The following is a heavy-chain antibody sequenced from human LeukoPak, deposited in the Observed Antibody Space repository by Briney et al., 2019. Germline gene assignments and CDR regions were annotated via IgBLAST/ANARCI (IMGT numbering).Heavy chain of an antibody. V-gene: IGHV4-39*07. J-gene: IGHJ5*02. D-gene: IGHD6-19*01. CDR3: ARAGIAVAGTSFRFDP. CDR1: GDSITSSSYY. CDR2: IYYSGST. Sequence: SETLSLTSTVSGDSITSSSYYWGWIRQAPGKGLEGIADIYYSGSTYYNPSLKGPVSISVDTSRNQFSLTLTSVTAADTAVYYCARAGIAVAGTSFRFDPWGQGTLVTVSS.